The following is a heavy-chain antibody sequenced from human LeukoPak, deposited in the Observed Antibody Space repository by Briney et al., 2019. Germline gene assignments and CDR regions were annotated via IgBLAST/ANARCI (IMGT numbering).Heavy chain of an antibody. D-gene: IGHD3-22*01. CDR2: INHSGST. CDR3: ARVRSTMIVVVIKGYYYYMDV. Sequence: SETLSLTCAVYGGSFSGYYWSWIRQPPGKGLEWIGEINHSGSTNYNPSLKSRVTISVDTSKNQFSLKLSSVTAADTAVYYCARVRSTMIVVVIKGYYYYMDVWGKGTTVTVSS. V-gene: IGHV4-34*01. CDR1: GGSFSGYY. J-gene: IGHJ6*03.